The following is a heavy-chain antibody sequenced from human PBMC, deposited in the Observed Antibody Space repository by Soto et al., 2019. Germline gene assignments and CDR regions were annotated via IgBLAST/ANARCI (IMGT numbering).Heavy chain of an antibody. CDR3: TRHSHNDYGFDF. V-gene: IGHV3-49*04. J-gene: IGHJ4*02. D-gene: IGHD3-16*01. CDR1: GFPFGYYV. Sequence: LRLSCTASGFPFGYYVVNWVRQAPGKGLEWVGFIRSKRYGGTPDYAASVKGRFTISRDDSTNVAYLQMNSLNTEGTAMYYCTRHSHNDYGFDFLGQGALVTVSS. CDR2: IRSKRYGGTP.